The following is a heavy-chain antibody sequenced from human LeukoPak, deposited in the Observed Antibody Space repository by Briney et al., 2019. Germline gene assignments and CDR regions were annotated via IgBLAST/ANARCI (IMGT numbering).Heavy chain of an antibody. CDR1: GYSFTGYY. CDR2: INPNSGGT. J-gene: IGHJ5*02. CDR3: AKGRVVAGSKSLTYHWFDP. V-gene: IGHV1-2*06. D-gene: IGHD6-19*01. Sequence: GASVKVSCKTSGYSFTGYYIHWVRQAPGQGLEWMGRINPNSGGTKYAQKFQGRVTMTRDTSITTAYMGLTSLRSDDTAVYYCAKGRVVAGSKSLTYHWFDPWGQGTLVTVSS.